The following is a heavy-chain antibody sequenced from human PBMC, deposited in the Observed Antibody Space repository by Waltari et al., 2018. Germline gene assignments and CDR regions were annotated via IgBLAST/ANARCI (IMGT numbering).Heavy chain of an antibody. D-gene: IGHD1-1*01. CDR3: ARAPNWNLGYGMDV. CDR1: GGSISSGSYY. Sequence: QVQLQESGPGLVKPSQTLSLTCTVSGGSISSGSYYWSWIRQPAGKGLEWIGRIYTSGSTNYNLSLKSRVTISVDTSKNQFSLKLSSVTAADTAVYYCARAPNWNLGYGMDVWGQGTTVTVSS. CDR2: IYTSGST. J-gene: IGHJ6*02. V-gene: IGHV4-61*02.